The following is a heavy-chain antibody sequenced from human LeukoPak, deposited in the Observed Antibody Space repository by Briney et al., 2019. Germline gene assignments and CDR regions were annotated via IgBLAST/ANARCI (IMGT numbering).Heavy chain of an antibody. V-gene: IGHV3-48*04. CDR2: ISGNGRTS. J-gene: IGHJ4*02. Sequence: GGSLRLSCAASGFTFSSYSMNWVRQTPGKGLEWVSYISGNGRTSYYADSVKGRFTISRDNAKNSLYLQMNSLRVEDTSVYYCARARIAAPLLDYWGQGTLVTVSS. CDR3: ARARIAAPLLDY. D-gene: IGHD6-13*01. CDR1: GFTFSSYS.